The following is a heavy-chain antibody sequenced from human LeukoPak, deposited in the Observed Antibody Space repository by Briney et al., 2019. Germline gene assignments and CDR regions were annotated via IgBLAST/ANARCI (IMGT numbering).Heavy chain of an antibody. V-gene: IGHV3-11*01. CDR2: ISSSGSTI. CDR3: ARESYYDSSGYYYVPQPNDY. CDR1: GFTFSDYY. D-gene: IGHD3-22*01. Sequence: GGSLRLSCAASGFTFSDYYMSWIRQAPGKGLEWVSYISSSGSTIYYADSVKGRFTISRDDAKNSLYLQMNSLRAEDTAVYYCARESYYDSSGYYYVPQPNDYWGQGTLVTVSS. J-gene: IGHJ4*02.